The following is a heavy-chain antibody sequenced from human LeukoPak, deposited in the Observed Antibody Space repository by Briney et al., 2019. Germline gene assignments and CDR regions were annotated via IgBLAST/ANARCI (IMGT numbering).Heavy chain of an antibody. CDR3: ARVPHYYDSSGWGWFDP. J-gene: IGHJ5*02. CDR1: GFTFSSYS. CDR2: ISSSSSTI. D-gene: IGHD3-22*01. Sequence: PGGSLRFSCAASGFTFSSYSMNWVRQAPGKGLKWVSYISSSSSTIYYAASVKGRFAISRDNAKNSLYLQMNSLRAEDTAVYYCARVPHYYDSSGWGWFDPWGQGTLVTVSS. V-gene: IGHV3-48*04.